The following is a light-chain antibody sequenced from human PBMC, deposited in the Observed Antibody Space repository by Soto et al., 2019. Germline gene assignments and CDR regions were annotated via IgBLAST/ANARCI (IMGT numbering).Light chain of an antibody. Sequence: QSVKTQDAGVSGSPGQSITISCTGTSSDVGGYNYVSWYQQHPGKAPKLMIYEVSNRPSGVSNRFSGSKSGNTASLTISGLQAEDEADYYCSSYTSSSLYVFGTGTKVTVL. V-gene: IGLV2-14*01. CDR3: SSYTSSSLYV. CDR2: EVS. J-gene: IGLJ1*01. CDR1: SSDVGGYNY.